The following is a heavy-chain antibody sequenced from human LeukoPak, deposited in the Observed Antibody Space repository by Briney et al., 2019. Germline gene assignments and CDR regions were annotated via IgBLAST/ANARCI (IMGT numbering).Heavy chain of an antibody. CDR3: ARGPYYDILTGYLGGNYYYYGMDV. CDR2: INPSGGST. J-gene: IGHJ6*02. V-gene: IGHV1-46*01. Sequence: GASVKVSCKASGYTFTSYGISWVRQAPGQGLEWMGIINPSGGSTSYAQKFQGRVTMTRDTSTSTVYMELSSLRSEDTAVYYCARGPYYDILTGYLGGNYYYYGMDVWGQGTTVTVSS. CDR1: GYTFTSYG. D-gene: IGHD3-9*01.